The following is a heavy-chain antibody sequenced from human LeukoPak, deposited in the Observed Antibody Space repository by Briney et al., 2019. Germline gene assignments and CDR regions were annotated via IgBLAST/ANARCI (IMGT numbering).Heavy chain of an antibody. D-gene: IGHD1-26*01. CDR2: IKSKTDGGTT. CDR3: THGGIVGAYG. CDR1: EFTFSSYW. V-gene: IGHV3-15*01. Sequence: GGSLRLSCAASEFTFSSYWMSWVRQAPGKGLEWVGRIKSKTDGGTTDYAAPVKGRFTISRDDSKNTLYLQMNSLKTEDTAVYYCTHGGIVGAYGWGQGTLVTVSS. J-gene: IGHJ4*02.